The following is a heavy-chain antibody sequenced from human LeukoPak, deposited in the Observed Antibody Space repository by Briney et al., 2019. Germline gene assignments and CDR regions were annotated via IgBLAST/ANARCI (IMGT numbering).Heavy chain of an antibody. Sequence: SETLSLTCAVSGGSITTADFDWAWIRQPPGQGFEWIATISSSGRAYYYPSLMSRVTISVDTSKNQFSLDVTSVTAADTGLFYCARFKGGTGFDYWGRGILVIVS. D-gene: IGHD1-26*01. J-gene: IGHJ4*02. V-gene: IGHV4-39*01. CDR1: GGSITTADFD. CDR2: ISSSGRA. CDR3: ARFKGGTGFDY.